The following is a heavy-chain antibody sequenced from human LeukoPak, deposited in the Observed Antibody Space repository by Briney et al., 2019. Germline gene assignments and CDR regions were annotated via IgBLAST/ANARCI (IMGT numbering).Heavy chain of an antibody. D-gene: IGHD6-13*01. CDR2: INHSGST. CDR1: GGSFSGYY. CDR3: ARVSIAAAVGANFDY. J-gene: IGHJ4*02. Sequence: SETLSLTCAVYGGSFSGYYWSWIRQPPGKGLEWIGEINHSGSTNYNPSLKSRVTISVDTSKNQFSLKLSSVTAADTAVYYCARVSIAAAVGANFDYWGQGTLVTVSS. V-gene: IGHV4-34*01.